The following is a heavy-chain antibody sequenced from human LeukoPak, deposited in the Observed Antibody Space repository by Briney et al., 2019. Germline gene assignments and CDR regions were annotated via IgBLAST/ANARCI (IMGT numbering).Heavy chain of an antibody. V-gene: IGHV4-59*01. CDR1: GGFISSYY. Sequence: SETLSLTCTVSGGFISSYYWSWIRQPPGKGLEWIGYIYYSGSTNYNPSLKSRVTISVDTSKNQFSLKLSSVTAADTAVYYCASYGSGDDAFDIWGQGTMVTVSS. D-gene: IGHD3-10*01. CDR2: IYYSGST. CDR3: ASYGSGDDAFDI. J-gene: IGHJ3*02.